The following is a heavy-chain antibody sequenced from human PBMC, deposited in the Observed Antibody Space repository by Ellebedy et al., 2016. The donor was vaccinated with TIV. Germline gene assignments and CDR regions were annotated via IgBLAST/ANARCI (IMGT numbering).Heavy chain of an antibody. CDR3: ARDLLPLIRDIPRNWFDP. V-gene: IGHV3-23*01. CDR2: ISGSGRDT. Sequence: PGGSLRLSCAASGFMFSNYAMTWVRQAPGKGLEWVSTISGSGRDTFYADSVKGRFTVSRDNSENTLYLQMISLRAEDTAVYSCARDLLPLIRDIPRNWFDPWGRGTLVTVSS. D-gene: IGHD3-10*01. CDR1: GFMFSNYA. J-gene: IGHJ5*02.